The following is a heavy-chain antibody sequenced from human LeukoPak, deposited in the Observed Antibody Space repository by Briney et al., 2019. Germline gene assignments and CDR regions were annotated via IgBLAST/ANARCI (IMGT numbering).Heavy chain of an antibody. D-gene: IGHD2-21*02. Sequence: PGRSLRLSCAASGFIFSSHGMHWVRQAPGKGLEWVAVISYDGSNKYYADSVKGRFTISRDNSKNMLYLQMNSLRAEDTAVYYCAKDQARLTMVDYWGQGTLVTVSS. J-gene: IGHJ4*02. CDR3: AKDQARLTMVDY. CDR2: ISYDGSNK. V-gene: IGHV3-30*18. CDR1: GFIFSSHG.